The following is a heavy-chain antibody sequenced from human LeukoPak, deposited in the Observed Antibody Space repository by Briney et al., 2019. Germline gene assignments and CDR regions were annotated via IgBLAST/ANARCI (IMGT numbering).Heavy chain of an antibody. J-gene: IGHJ4*02. CDR3: ARDREEITMIRGVSEY. Sequence: ASVKVSCKASGYSFTSYPIIWVRQAPGQGLEWMGWISPYNDYTTYAPNLQGRVTMTTGTSTSTAYMELRSLRSDDTAVYYCARDREEITMIRGVSEYWGQGTLVTVSS. CDR1: GYSFTSYP. D-gene: IGHD3-10*01. V-gene: IGHV1-18*01. CDR2: ISPYNDYT.